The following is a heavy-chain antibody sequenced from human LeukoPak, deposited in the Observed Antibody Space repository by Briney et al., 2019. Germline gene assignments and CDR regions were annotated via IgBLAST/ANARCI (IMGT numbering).Heavy chain of an antibody. D-gene: IGHD4-17*01. CDR1: GFTFSSYA. J-gene: IGHJ4*02. CDR2: ISGSGGST. CDR3: AKTPLGDYAKGYFAY. Sequence: PGGSLRLSCAASGFTFSSYAKSWVRQAPGKGLEWVSAISGSGGSTYYADSVKGRFTISRDNSKNTLYLQMNSLRAEDTAVYYCAKTPLGDYAKGYFAYWGQGTLVTVSS. V-gene: IGHV3-23*01.